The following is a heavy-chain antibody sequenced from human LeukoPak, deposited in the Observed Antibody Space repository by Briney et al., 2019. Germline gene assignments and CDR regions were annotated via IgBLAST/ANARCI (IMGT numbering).Heavy chain of an antibody. J-gene: IGHJ4*02. CDR1: AFTFGNYA. V-gene: IGHV3-23*01. CDR2: LSGSGAST. D-gene: IGHD3-10*01. CDR3: AKGSDRSGSYYLDY. Sequence: SGGSLRLSCAASAFTFGNYAMNWIRQAPGKGLEWVSGLSGSGASTYYADSVKGRFTISRDNSKNTLYLRMNRLRAEDTAVYYCAKGSDRSGSYYLDYWGQGTLVTVSS.